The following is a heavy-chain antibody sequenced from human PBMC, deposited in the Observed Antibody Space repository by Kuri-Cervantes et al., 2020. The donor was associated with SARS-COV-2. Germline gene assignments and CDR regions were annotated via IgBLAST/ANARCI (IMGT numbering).Heavy chain of an antibody. J-gene: IGHJ4*02. CDR1: GGSISSYY. Sequence: SETLSLTCTVSGGSISSYYWTWTRQPAGKGLEWIGRIYTSGSTNYNPSLKSRVTMSVDTSKNQFSLKLSSVTAADTAVYYCARDADSSVSLDYWGQGTLVTVSS. CDR3: ARDADSSVSLDY. D-gene: IGHD3-22*01. V-gene: IGHV4-4*07. CDR2: IYTSGST.